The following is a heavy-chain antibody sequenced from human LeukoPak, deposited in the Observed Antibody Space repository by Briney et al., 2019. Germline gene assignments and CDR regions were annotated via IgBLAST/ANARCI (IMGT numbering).Heavy chain of an antibody. CDR3: ARAEERWGAFDI. J-gene: IGHJ3*02. CDR2: IIPIFGTA. Sequence: GASVKVSCKASGGTFSSYAISWVRQAPGQGLEWMGGIIPIFGTANYAQKFQGRVTITADESTSTAYMELSSLRSDDTAVYYCARAEERWGAFDIWGQGTMVTVSS. CDR1: GGTFSSYA. D-gene: IGHD1-1*01. V-gene: IGHV1-69*13.